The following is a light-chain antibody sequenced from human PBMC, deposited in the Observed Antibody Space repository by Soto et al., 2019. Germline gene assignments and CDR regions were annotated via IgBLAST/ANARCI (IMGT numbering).Light chain of an antibody. CDR1: SSDVGVYNY. Sequence: QSALTQPASVSGSPGQSITISCTGTSSDVGVYNYVSWYQQHPGKAPKLMIYDVSNRPSGVSNRFSGSKSGNTASLTISGLQAEDEADYSCSSYTSSSTLLYVFGTGTKLTVL. J-gene: IGLJ1*01. CDR2: DVS. CDR3: SSYTSSSTLLYV. V-gene: IGLV2-14*01.